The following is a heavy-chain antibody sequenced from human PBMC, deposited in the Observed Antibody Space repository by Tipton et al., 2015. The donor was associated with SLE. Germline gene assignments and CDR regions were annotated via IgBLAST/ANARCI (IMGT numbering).Heavy chain of an antibody. Sequence: TLSLTCAVYGGSFSGYYWSWIRQPPGKGLEWIGEINHSGSTNYNPSLKSRVTISVDTSKNQFSLKLSSVTAADTAVYYCARLGYSISYSYYMDVWGKGTTVTVSS. J-gene: IGHJ6*03. V-gene: IGHV4-34*01. CDR2: INHSGST. CDR3: ARLGYSISYSYYMDV. CDR1: GGSFSGYY. D-gene: IGHD4-11*01.